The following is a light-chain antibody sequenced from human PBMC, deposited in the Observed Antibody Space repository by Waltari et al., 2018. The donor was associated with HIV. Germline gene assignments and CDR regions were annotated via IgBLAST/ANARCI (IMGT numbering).Light chain of an antibody. CDR3: QQLHTYPFT. V-gene: IGKV1-9*01. Sequence: DIQLTQSPSFMSASVGDRVTITCRASQAINSYLAWYQQKLGKAPKLLIYSASTLERGVPSRFSGGGSDTEFSLTISSLQPEDSATYSCQQLHTYPFTFGQGTKLEIK. J-gene: IGKJ2*01. CDR2: SAS. CDR1: QAINSY.